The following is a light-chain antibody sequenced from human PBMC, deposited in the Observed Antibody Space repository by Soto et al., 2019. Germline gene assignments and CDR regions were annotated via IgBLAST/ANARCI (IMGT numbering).Light chain of an antibody. J-gene: IGKJ3*01. CDR1: QSFSSSY. V-gene: IGKV3-20*01. CDR3: QHYGSALFT. CDR2: GAS. Sequence: DIVLTQAPGTLSLSPGERATLSCRASQSFSSSYLAWYQQKPGQAPRLLIYGASSRATGIPDRVSGSGSGTDFTLTISRLEPEDFAVYYCQHYGSALFTLGPGTKVDTK.